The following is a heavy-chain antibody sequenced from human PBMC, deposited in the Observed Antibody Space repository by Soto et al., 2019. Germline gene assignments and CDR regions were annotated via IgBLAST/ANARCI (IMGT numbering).Heavy chain of an antibody. Sequence: PGGSLRLSCAASGFTFSSYSMNWVRQAPGKGLEWVSSISSSSSYIYYADSVKGRFTISRDNAKNSLYLQMNSLRAEDTAVYYCARDRELRHDAFDIWGQGTMVTVSS. CDR3: ARDRELRHDAFDI. CDR1: GFTFSSYS. V-gene: IGHV3-21*01. CDR2: ISSSSSYI. D-gene: IGHD2-15*01. J-gene: IGHJ3*02.